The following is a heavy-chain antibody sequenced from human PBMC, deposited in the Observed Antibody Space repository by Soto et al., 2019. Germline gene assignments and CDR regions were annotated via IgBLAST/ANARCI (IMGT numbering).Heavy chain of an antibody. J-gene: IGHJ6*02. Sequence: SVKVSCKSSGGTFSSYAINWVRQAPGQGLEWMGGIIPIFGTANYAQNFQDRVTITADVSTNTAYMELSSLRSADTAMYYCARENRYFFYGMDVWGQGTTVTVSS. CDR1: GGTFSSYA. CDR3: ARENRYFFYGMDV. V-gene: IGHV1-69*13. CDR2: IIPIFGTA.